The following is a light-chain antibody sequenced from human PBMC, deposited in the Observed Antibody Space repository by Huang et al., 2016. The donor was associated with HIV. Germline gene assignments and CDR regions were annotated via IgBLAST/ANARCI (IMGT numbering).Light chain of an antibody. Sequence: ELVLTQSPATLSLSPGQRATLSCGASQSVSSYLAWYQQKPGQAPRLIIYDTSKRATGVPARFSGSGSGTDFTLTINRLEPEDFAVYYCQQHSNWPLLGQGTKLEI. CDR3: QQHSNWPL. J-gene: IGKJ2*01. V-gene: IGKV3-11*01. CDR1: QSVSSY. CDR2: DTS.